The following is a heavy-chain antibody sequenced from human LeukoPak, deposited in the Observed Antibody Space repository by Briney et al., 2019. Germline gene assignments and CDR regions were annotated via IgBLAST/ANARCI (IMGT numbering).Heavy chain of an antibody. D-gene: IGHD2-2*01. J-gene: IGHJ4*02. V-gene: IGHV3-21*01. Sequence: GGSLRLSCAASGFTFSTYTMNWVRQAPGKGLEWVSSTSSSSNNIYYADSVKGRFTISRDNAMNSVYLQMNSLRVEDTAVYYCARGYQRPDYWGQGTLITASS. CDR2: TSSSSNNI. CDR3: ARGYQRPDY. CDR1: GFTFSTYT.